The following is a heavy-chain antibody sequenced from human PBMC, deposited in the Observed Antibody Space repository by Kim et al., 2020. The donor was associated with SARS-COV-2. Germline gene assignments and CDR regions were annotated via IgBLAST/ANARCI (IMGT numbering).Heavy chain of an antibody. V-gene: IGHV3-7*01. CDR1: GYNFRNYW. D-gene: IGHD3-10*01. J-gene: IGHJ4*02. CDR2: KKGDESEE. CDR3: AALDSAQAPGGI. Sequence: GGSLRLSCVASGYNFRNYWMSWVRQATGKGLEWVAMKKGDESEEHNVDSVKGRFTMSRDTARKSLSLQMNSQRTDDTAIYYCAALDSAQAPGGIWGQGTQVTVSS.